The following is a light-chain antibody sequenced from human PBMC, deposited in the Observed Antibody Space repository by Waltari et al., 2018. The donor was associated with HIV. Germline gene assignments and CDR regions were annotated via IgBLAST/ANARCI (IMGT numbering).Light chain of an antibody. CDR3: SSYTSSSTFYVV. V-gene: IGLV2-14*01. CDR1: RSAVGGYNY. CDR2: DCS. Sequence: QSALTQPASVSGSPGQSITISRTGTRSAVGGYNYVSWYQQHPGKAPKLMIYDCSNRPAGVSNLFSGSKSGNTASLTISGLQAEDEADYYCSSYTSSSTFYVVFGGGTKLTVL. J-gene: IGLJ2*01.